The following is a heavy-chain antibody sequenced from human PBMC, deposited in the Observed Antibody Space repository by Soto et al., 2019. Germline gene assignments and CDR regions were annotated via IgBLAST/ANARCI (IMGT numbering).Heavy chain of an antibody. CDR3: ARDRRYTGSYGGYYFDY. Sequence: QVQRGQSGAEVKKPGASVKVSCKASCYTFTSNGICWVRQAPGQGPEWMGWISANTGNTNFEQKLQGRATMTTETSSSTAYMELRSLRSDDTAVYYCARDRRYTGSYGGYYFDYWGQGTLVTVSS. CDR2: ISANTGNT. J-gene: IGHJ4*02. D-gene: IGHD1-26*01. CDR1: CYTFTSNG. V-gene: IGHV1-18*01.